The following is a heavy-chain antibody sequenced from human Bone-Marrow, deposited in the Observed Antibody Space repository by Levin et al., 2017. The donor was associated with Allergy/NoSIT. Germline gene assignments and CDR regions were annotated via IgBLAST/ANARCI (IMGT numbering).Heavy chain of an antibody. D-gene: IGHD2-15*01. J-gene: IGHJ5*02. CDR3: ARGDCYSGSCYGPDWFDP. CDR2: INPNSGNT. V-gene: IGHV1-8*01. CDR1: GYTFTSYN. Sequence: VKVSCKTSGYTFTSYNVYWVRQATGQGLEWMGYINPNSGNTAYARKFQGRVTMTRNSSITTAYMELSSLRSEDTAMYYCARGDCYSGSCYGPDWFDPWGQGTQVTVSS.